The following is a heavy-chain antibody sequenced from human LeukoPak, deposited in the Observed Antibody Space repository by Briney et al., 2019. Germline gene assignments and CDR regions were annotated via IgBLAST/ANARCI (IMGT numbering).Heavy chain of an antibody. Sequence: GGSLRLSCAASGFTFSSYAMSWVRQAPGKGLEWVSAISSGTGYIYYADSVKGRFTISRDNAKNSLDLLLNSLRAEDTAVYYCARRSRDGYNPDYYYYGMDVWGQGTTVTVSS. CDR2: ISSGTGYI. CDR1: GFTFSSYA. D-gene: IGHD5-24*01. CDR3: ARRSRDGYNPDYYYYGMDV. J-gene: IGHJ6*02. V-gene: IGHV3-21*01.